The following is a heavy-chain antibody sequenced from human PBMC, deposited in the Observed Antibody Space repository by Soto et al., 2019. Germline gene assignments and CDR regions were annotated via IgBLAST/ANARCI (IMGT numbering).Heavy chain of an antibody. CDR3: ARLLPAPIVLMVYAIPEYGVDY. D-gene: IGHD2-8*01. V-gene: IGHV5-51*01. J-gene: IGHJ4*02. CDR2: IYPGDSDT. CDR1: GYSFTSYW. Sequence: PGESLKISCKGSGYSFTSYWIGWVRQMPGKGLEWMGIIYPGDSDTRYSPSFQGQVTISADKSISTAYLQWSSLKASDTAMYYCARLLPAPIVLMVYAIPEYGVDYWGQGALVTVSS.